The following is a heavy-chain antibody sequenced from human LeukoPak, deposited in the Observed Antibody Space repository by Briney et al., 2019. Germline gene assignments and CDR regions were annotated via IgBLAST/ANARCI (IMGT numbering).Heavy chain of an antibody. CDR1: GFTFSSYW. J-gene: IGHJ4*02. CDR2: INSDGSST. V-gene: IGHV3-74*01. CDR3: ARDATTVTTADLYF. Sequence: GSLRLSCAASGFTFSSYWMHWVRQAPGKGLVWVSRINSDGSSTNYADSVKGRFTISRDNAKNTLYLQMDSLRAEDTAVYYCARDATTVTTADLYFWGQGTLVPVSS. D-gene: IGHD4-17*01.